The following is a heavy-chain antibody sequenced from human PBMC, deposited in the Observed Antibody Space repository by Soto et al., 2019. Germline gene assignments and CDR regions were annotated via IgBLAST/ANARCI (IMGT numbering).Heavy chain of an antibody. J-gene: IGHJ4*02. CDR3: ARGHLPGGNTFYYDY. Sequence: QVQLQQWGAGLLKPSETLSLTCTVYGGSFSGNYWSWIRQPPGMGLEWIGEISHSGSTNYNPSLKSRVTISVDTSKNQFSLTLSSVTAADTAMYYCARGHLPGGNTFYYDYWGLGNLVTVSS. D-gene: IGHD2-15*01. V-gene: IGHV4-34*01. CDR2: ISHSGST. CDR1: GGSFSGNY.